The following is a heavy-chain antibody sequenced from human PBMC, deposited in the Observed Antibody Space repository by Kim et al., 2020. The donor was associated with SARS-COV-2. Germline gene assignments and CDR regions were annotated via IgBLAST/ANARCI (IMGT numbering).Heavy chain of an antibody. CDR3: ARGRGDP. CDR2: IYSSGST. D-gene: IGHD5-12*01. J-gene: IGHJ5*02. CDR1: GGSISGYF. Sequence: SETLSLTCTVSGGSISGYFWSWIRQPPGKGLEWIGYIYSSGSTNYNPSLKSRLTISVDTSKNQFSLKLTSVTAADTAVYYCARGRGDPWGQGTLVTVSS. V-gene: IGHV4-59*13.